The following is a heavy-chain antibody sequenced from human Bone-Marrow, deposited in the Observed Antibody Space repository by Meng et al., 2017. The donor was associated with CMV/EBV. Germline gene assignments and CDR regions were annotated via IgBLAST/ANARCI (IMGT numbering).Heavy chain of an antibody. CDR3: ASRSLDYGDYVHFDY. CDR2: IIPISSRI. D-gene: IGHD4-17*01. J-gene: IGHJ4*02. V-gene: IGHV1-69*05. Sequence: SRGTFRSYAVNWVRQAPGQGLEWMGGIIPISSRIKYVQKFQGRVTISTDESASTAYMELSSLTFEDTAVYYCASRSLDYGDYVHFDYWGQGTLVTVSS. CDR1: RGTFRSYA.